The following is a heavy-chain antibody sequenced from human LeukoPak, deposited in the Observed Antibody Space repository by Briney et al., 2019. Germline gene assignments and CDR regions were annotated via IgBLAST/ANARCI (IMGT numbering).Heavy chain of an antibody. CDR2: INHSGST. V-gene: IGHV4-34*09. CDR3: ARTDCSSTSCYRSDARWFDP. D-gene: IGHD2-2*01. CDR1: GGSFSGYY. J-gene: IGHJ5*02. Sequence: TLSLTCAVYGGSFSGYYWSWIRQPPGKGLEWIGEINHSGSTYYNPSLKSRVTISVDTSKNQFSLKLSSVTAADTAVYYCARTDCSSTSCYRSDARWFDPWGQGTLVTVSS.